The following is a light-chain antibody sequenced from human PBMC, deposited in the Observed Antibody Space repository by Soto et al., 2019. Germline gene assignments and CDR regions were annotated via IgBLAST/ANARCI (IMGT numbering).Light chain of an antibody. CDR2: DAS. CDR1: QSVSSN. Sequence: EIVMTQSPATLSVSPGESATLSCRASQSVSSNLAWHQQKPGQAPRILMYDASTRATGISARFSGSGSGTECTLTISSLKYEDVAVYDGQQYHNWTITFCQGTRLEIK. CDR3: QQYHNWTIT. J-gene: IGKJ5*01. V-gene: IGKV3-15*01.